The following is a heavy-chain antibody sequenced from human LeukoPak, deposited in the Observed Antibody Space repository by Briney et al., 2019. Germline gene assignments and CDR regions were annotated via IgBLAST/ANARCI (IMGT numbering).Heavy chain of an antibody. CDR1: GFTFSSYG. Sequence: GGSLRLSCAAPGFTFSSYGMHWVRQAPGKGLEWVAVTSYDGSNKYYADSVKGRFTISRDNSKNTLYLQMNSLRAEDTAVYYCAKDHRGSGSYYFDYWGQGTLVTVSS. J-gene: IGHJ4*02. CDR3: AKDHRGSGSYYFDY. CDR2: TSYDGSNK. D-gene: IGHD3-10*01. V-gene: IGHV3-30*18.